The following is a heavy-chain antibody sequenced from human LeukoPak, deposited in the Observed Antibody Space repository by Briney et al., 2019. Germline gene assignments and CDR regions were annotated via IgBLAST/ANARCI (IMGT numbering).Heavy chain of an antibody. CDR1: GFTFSSYG. CDR2: IKEDGSEK. CDR3: ASGALDY. V-gene: IGHV3-7*01. J-gene: IGHJ4*02. Sequence: GGSLRLSCAASGFTFSSYGMSWVRQARGKGREWVANIKEDGSEKYYVDSVKGGFTISRDNAKKSLYLQMNSLRAEDTAVYYCASGALDYWGQGTLVTVSS. D-gene: IGHD4-17*01.